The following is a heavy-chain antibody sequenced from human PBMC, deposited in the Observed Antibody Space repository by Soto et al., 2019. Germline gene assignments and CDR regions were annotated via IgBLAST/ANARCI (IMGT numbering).Heavy chain of an antibody. D-gene: IGHD4-17*01. CDR3: AREGSDYANYYYYGMDV. CDR2: ISYDGSNK. V-gene: IGHV3-30-3*01. J-gene: IGHJ6*02. Sequence: QVQLVESGGGVVQPGRSLRLSCAASGFTFSSYAMHWVRQAPGKGLEWVAVISYDGSNKYYADSVKGRFTISRDNSKNTLYLQMNSLRAEDTAVYYCAREGSDYANYYYYGMDVWGQGTTVTVSS. CDR1: GFTFSSYA.